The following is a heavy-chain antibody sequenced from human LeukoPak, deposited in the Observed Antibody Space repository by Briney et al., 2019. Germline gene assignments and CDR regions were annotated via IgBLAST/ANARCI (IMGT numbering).Heavy chain of an antibody. J-gene: IGHJ6*03. CDR1: GITFSSYG. V-gene: IGHV3-30*18. D-gene: IGHD6-19*01. CDR2: ISYDGSNK. CDR3: AKDRRAGYYYYYYMDV. Sequence: GGSLRLSCAASGITFSSYGMHWVRQAPGKGLEWVAVISYDGSNKYYADSVKGRFTISRDNSKNTLYLQMNSLRAEDTAAYYCAKDRRAGYYYYYYMDVWGKGTTVTVSS.